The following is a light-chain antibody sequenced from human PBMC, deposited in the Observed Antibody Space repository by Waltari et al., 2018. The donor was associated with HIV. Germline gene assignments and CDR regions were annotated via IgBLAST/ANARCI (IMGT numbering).Light chain of an antibody. J-gene: IGKJ2*02. Sequence: VLLTLPPVPLSVSPGERVTLSCRASQNIGSYLAWYQQKTGQSPSLLVYGASIRAPGIPARFTGSGSGTDFNLIIDGLQPDDCAVYYCHQYNDWPRCTFGQGTKVEIK. V-gene: IGKV3D-15*01. CDR3: HQYNDWPRCT. CDR1: QNIGSY. CDR2: GAS.